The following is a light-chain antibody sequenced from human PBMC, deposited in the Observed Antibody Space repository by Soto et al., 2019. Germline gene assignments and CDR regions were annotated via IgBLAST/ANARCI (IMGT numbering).Light chain of an antibody. Sequence: VLTQPPSVSGAPGQRVTISCTGSSSNIGAGYDVHGYQQLPGTAPKLLIYGNSNRPSGVPDRFSGSKSGTSASLAITGLQAEDEADYYCQSYDSSLSGSVVFGGGTKLTVL. CDR2: GNS. CDR1: SSNIGAGYD. V-gene: IGLV1-40*01. J-gene: IGLJ2*01. CDR3: QSYDSSLSGSVV.